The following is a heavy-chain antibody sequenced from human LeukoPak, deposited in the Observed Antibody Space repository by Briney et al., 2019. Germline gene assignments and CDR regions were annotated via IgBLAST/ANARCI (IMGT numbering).Heavy chain of an antibody. Sequence: GGSLRLSCAASGFTFSTYTMNWVRQAPGKGLEWVSSISSSRSYIYYADSVKGRFTISRDNSKNTLYLQMNSLRAEDTAVYYCAKDQYDSGLFDYWGQGTLVTVSS. D-gene: IGHD3-22*01. V-gene: IGHV3-21*04. J-gene: IGHJ4*02. CDR3: AKDQYDSGLFDY. CDR1: GFTFSTYT. CDR2: ISSSRSYI.